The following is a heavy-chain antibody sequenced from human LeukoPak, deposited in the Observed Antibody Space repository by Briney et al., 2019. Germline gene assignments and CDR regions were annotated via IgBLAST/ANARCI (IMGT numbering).Heavy chain of an antibody. CDR1: GGSISGYF. J-gene: IGHJ4*02. Sequence: PSETLSLTCTVSGGSISGYFWSWIRQPPGKGLEWIGYIYYTGSANYNFSFKSRVTISVDTSKNQVSLKLSSVTAADTAVYYCAKITENYGSGIYEYWGQGTLVTVSS. D-gene: IGHD3-10*01. CDR3: AKITENYGSGIYEY. CDR2: IYYTGSA. V-gene: IGHV4-59*01.